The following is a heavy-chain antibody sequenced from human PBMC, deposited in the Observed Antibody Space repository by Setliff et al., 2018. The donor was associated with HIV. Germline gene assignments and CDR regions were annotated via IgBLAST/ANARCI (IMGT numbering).Heavy chain of an antibody. CDR1: GFSISSDGFY. CDR3: TRGPLPRADY. V-gene: IGHV4-31*03. Sequence: SETLSLTCTLSGFSISSDGFYWNWIRQRPGKGLEWIGYIFGSGITYYNPSLKSRLRISIDTSANQFSVELSSVTAADPAVYYCTRGPLPRADYWGQGTLVTVSS. J-gene: IGHJ4*02. CDR2: IFGSGIT.